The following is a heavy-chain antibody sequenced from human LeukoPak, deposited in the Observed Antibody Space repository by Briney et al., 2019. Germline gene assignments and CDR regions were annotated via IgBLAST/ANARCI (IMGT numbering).Heavy chain of an antibody. CDR2: IYYSGSA. CDR1: GGSISSSSYY. J-gene: IGHJ3*02. V-gene: IGHV4-39*07. CDR3: ARNLIVVFNDAFDI. D-gene: IGHD3-22*01. Sequence: SETLSLTCTVSGGSISSSSYYWGWIRQPPGKGLEWIGSIYYSGSAYYNPSLKSRVTISVDTSKNQFSLKLSSVTAADTAVYYCARNLIVVFNDAFDIWGQGTMVTVSS.